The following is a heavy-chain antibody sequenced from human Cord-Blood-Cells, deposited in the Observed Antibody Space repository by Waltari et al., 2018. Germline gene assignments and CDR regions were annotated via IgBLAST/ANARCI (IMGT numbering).Heavy chain of an antibody. V-gene: IGHV4-59*01. D-gene: IGHD3-10*01. CDR1: GGSISSDS. Sequence: QLQLQESGPGLVKPSGTLSLTCTVSGGSISSDSWSWFWQPPGTGLEWIGYIYYSGSTNYNPSLKSRVTISVDTSKNQFSLKLSSVTAADTAVYYCASSGGNIGLLWFRELLFDAFDIWGQGTMVTVSS. CDR3: ASSGGNIGLLWFRELLFDAFDI. J-gene: IGHJ3*02. CDR2: IYYSGST.